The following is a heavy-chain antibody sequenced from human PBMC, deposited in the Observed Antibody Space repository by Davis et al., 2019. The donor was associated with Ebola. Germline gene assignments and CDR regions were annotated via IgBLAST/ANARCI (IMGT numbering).Heavy chain of an antibody. CDR1: GGSISSYY. D-gene: IGHD4-11*01. CDR2: IYYSRST. Sequence: SETLSLTCTVSGGSISSYYWSWIRQPPGKGLEWIGYIYYSRSTNYNPSLKSRVTISVDTSKNQFSLKLSSVTAADTAVYNCARGVMTTNQGDWFDPWGQGTLVTVSS. CDR3: ARGVMTTNQGDWFDP. J-gene: IGHJ5*02. V-gene: IGHV4-59*08.